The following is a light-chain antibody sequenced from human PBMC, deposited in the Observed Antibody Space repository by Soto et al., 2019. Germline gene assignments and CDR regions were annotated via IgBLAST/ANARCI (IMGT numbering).Light chain of an antibody. CDR3: QQRSNLVT. Sequence: EIVLTQSPATLSLSPGERATLSCRASQSVSTYLAWYQHKPGQAPRLLIYDASNRATGIPARFSGSGSGTDFTLTISSLEPEDFAVYCCQQRSNLVTFGQGTRLEIK. CDR2: DAS. V-gene: IGKV3-11*01. CDR1: QSVSTY. J-gene: IGKJ5*01.